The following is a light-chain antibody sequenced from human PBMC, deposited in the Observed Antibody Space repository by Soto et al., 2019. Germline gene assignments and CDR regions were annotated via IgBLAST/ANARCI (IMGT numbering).Light chain of an antibody. Sequence: EIVMTQSPATLSVSPGERANLSYRASHRVSSYLAWYQQKPGQAPGLLIYATSTRATGIPARFSGSGSGTEFTLTISSLQSEDFAVYYCQQYNNLPLTFGGGTKVEIK. CDR1: HRVSSY. CDR2: ATS. CDR3: QQYNNLPLT. J-gene: IGKJ4*01. V-gene: IGKV3-15*01.